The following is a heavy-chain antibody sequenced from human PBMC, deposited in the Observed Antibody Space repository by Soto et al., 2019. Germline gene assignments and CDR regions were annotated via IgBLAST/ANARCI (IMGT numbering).Heavy chain of an antibody. D-gene: IGHD3-3*01. CDR2: INPSGGST. CDR3: ARVSSGYYIGY. CDR1: GYTFTSYY. Sequence: GASVKVSCKASGYTFTSYYMHWVRQAPGQGLEWMGIINPSGGSTSYAQKFQGRVTMTRDTSTSTAYMELSSLSSEDTAVYYCARVSSGYYIGYWGQGTLVTVSS. V-gene: IGHV1-46*01. J-gene: IGHJ4*02.